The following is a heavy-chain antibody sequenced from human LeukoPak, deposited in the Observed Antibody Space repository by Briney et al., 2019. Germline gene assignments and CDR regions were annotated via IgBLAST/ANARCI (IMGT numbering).Heavy chain of an antibody. CDR2: VYSNGVT. D-gene: IGHD1-1*01. Sequence: SETLSLTCTVSGGSITSYFWNWIRQSPGRGQEWIGYVYSNGVTNYNPSLKRRLTISADTSKNQFSLKLSSVTTADTAVYYCARQNVGSSMAFDPWGQGTLVTVSS. J-gene: IGHJ5*02. V-gene: IGHV4-59*01. CDR1: GGSITSYF. CDR3: ARQNVGSSMAFDP.